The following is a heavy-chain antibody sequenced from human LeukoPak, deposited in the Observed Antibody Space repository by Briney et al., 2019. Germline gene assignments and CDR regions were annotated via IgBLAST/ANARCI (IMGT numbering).Heavy chain of an antibody. CDR2: IRSKANSYAT. CDR1: GFTFSGSA. J-gene: IGHJ4*02. V-gene: IGHV3-73*01. D-gene: IGHD3-10*01. CDR3: TTARNMVRGVIPLDY. Sequence: GGSLRLSCAASGFTFSGSAMHWVRQASGKGLEWVGRIRSKANSYATAYAASVKGRFTISRDDSKNTLYLQMNSLKTGDTAVYYCTTARNMVRGVIPLDYWGQGTLVTVSS.